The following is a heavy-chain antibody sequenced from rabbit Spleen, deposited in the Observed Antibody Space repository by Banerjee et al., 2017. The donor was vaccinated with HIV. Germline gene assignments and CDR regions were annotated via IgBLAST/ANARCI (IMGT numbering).Heavy chain of an antibody. V-gene: IGHV1S45*01. Sequence: LEESGGGLVKPGGTLTLTCTVSGFSFSSNWICWVRQAPGKGLTWIACINVVTGKAVYATWAKGRFTCSKTSSTTVTLQMTRLTAADTATYFCARDLVAVIGWNFNLWGPGTLVTVS. J-gene: IGHJ4*01. CDR1: GFSFSSNW. CDR3: ARDLVAVIGWNFNL. D-gene: IGHD1-1*01. CDR2: INVVTGKA.